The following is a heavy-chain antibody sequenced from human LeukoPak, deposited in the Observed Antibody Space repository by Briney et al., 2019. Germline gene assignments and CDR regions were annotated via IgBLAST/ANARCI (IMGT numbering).Heavy chain of an antibody. V-gene: IGHV3-11*05. Sequence: GGSLRLSCAASGFTFSDYYMSWNRQAPGKGLEWVSYISSSSSYTKNADAVKGRFTISRDNAKKSVYLQMNSLRAEDTAVYYCGRGQWTSDYWGQGTLVTVSS. J-gene: IGHJ4*02. D-gene: IGHD3/OR15-3a*01. CDR1: GFTFSDYY. CDR2: ISSSSSYT. CDR3: GRGQWTSDY.